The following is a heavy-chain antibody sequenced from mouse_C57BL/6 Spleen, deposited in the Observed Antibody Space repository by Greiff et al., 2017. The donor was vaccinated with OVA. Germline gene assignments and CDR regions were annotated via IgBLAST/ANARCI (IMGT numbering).Heavy chain of an antibody. CDR3: AKTAGNLYYYAMDF. CDR2: IDPNSGGT. Sequence: QVQLKEPGAELVKPGASVKLSCKASGYTFTSYWMHWVKQRPGRGLEWIGRIDPNSGGTKYNEKFKSKATLTVDKPSSTAYMQLSSLTSEDSAVYYCAKTAGNLYYYAMDFWGQGTSVTVSS. V-gene: IGHV1-72*01. CDR1: GYTFTSYW. J-gene: IGHJ4*01. D-gene: IGHD3-2*01.